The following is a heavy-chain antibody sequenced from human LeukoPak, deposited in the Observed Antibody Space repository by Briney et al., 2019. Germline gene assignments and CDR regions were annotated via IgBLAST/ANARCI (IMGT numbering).Heavy chain of an antibody. CDR1: GGSISSGGYY. CDR3: ARASPESGYSSSSSASDI. Sequence: SETLSLTCTVSGGSISSGGYYWSWIRQPPGKGLEWIGYIYHSGSTYYNPSLKSRVTISVDRSKNQFSLKLSSVTAADTAVYYCARASPESGYSSSSSASDIWGQGTMVTVSS. J-gene: IGHJ3*02. D-gene: IGHD6-6*01. V-gene: IGHV4-30-2*01. CDR2: IYHSGST.